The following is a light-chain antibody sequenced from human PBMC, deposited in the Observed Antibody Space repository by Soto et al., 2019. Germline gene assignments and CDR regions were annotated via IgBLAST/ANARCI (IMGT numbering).Light chain of an antibody. CDR1: QVISNY. J-gene: IGKJ1*01. Sequence: DLQMTQSPSSLSASVGDRVTITCRARQVISNYLAWYQQKSGKVPKLLIYAASTLQSGVPSRFSGSGSGTDFNLTISSLQPEDVATYYCQKYNSAPRTFGQGTKVEIK. CDR3: QKYNSAPRT. CDR2: AAS. V-gene: IGKV1-27*01.